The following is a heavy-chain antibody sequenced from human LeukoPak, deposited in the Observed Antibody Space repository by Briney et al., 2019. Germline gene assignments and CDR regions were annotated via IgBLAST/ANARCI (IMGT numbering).Heavy chain of an antibody. J-gene: IGHJ5*02. CDR2: ISAYNGNT. CDR1: GYTFTSYG. CDR3: ARDLGAARPNWFDP. V-gene: IGHV1-18*01. Sequence: GASVKVSCKASGYTFTSYGISWVRQPPGQGLEWMGWISAYNGNTNYAQKPQGRVTMTTDPSTSTAYMDLRSLRSDDTAVYYCARDLGAARPNWFDPWGQGTLVTVSS. D-gene: IGHD6-6*01.